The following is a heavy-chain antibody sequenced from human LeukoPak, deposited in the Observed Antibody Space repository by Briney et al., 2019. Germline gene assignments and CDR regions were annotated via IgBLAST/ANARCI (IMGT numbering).Heavy chain of an antibody. J-gene: IGHJ4*02. V-gene: IGHV1-18*01. D-gene: IGHD4-11*01. Sequence: ASVKVSCKASGYTFTSYGISWVRQAPGQGLEWMGWISAYNGNTNYAQKLQGRVTMTTDTSTSTAYMELRSLRSDDTAVYYCARARGAYNNYYFDYWGQGTLVTVSS. CDR3: ARARGAYNNYYFDY. CDR1: GYTFTSYG. CDR2: ISAYNGNT.